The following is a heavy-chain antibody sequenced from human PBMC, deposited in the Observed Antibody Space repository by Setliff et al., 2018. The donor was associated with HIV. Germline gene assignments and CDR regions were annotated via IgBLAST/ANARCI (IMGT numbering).Heavy chain of an antibody. CDR2: INPHTGVT. CDR3: ARVPSRYCSPTTCPFFFDY. J-gene: IGHJ4*02. CDR1: GYIFIRYY. Sequence: GASVKVSCKTSGYIFIRYYIFWVRQAPGQGLEWMGNINPHTGVTKYAEKFQGRVTMTRDTSINTIYMELSRLRSDDTAVYYCARVPSRYCSPTTCPFFFDYWGQGTLVTVSS. V-gene: IGHV1-2*02. D-gene: IGHD2-15*01.